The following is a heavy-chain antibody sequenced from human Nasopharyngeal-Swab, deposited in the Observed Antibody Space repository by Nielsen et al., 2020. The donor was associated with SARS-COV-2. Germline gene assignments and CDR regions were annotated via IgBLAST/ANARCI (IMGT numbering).Heavy chain of an antibody. CDR2: ISGSGGST. J-gene: IGHJ4*02. Sequence: GESLKISCAASGFTVSSYAMSWVRQAPGKGLEWASAISGSGGSTYYADSVQGRFTISRDNSKNPLYLQMNSLRAEDTAVYYCAKGSTYGGAVTTIDFDYWGQGTLVTVSS. V-gene: IGHV3-23*01. CDR1: GFTVSSYA. CDR3: AKGSTYGGAVTTIDFDY. D-gene: IGHD2-21*02.